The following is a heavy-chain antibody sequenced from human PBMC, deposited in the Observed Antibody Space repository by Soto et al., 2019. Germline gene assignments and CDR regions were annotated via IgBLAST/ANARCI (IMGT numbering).Heavy chain of an antibody. CDR2: IYHSGST. CDR1: GGSISSGGYS. Sequence: SETLSLTCAVSGGSISSGGYSWSWIRQPPGKGLEWIGHIYHSGSTYYNPSLKSRVTLSVDRPNNQVSLNLSSVTAADTAVYYCARSQTTVTSCDYWGQGTLVTVSS. D-gene: IGHD4-17*01. CDR3: ARSQTTVTSCDY. V-gene: IGHV4-30-2*01. J-gene: IGHJ4*02.